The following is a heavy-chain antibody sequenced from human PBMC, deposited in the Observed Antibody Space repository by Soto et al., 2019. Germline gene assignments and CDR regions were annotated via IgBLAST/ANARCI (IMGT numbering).Heavy chain of an antibody. CDR3: ARGLNYYDSSGSAPPDY. Sequence: GGSLRLSCAASGFTFSDYYMSWIRQAPGKGLEWVSYISSSSSYTNYADSVKGRFTISRDNAKNSLYLQMNSLRAEDTAVYYCARGLNYYDSSGSAPPDYWGQGTLVTVSS. J-gene: IGHJ4*02. CDR1: GFTFSDYY. V-gene: IGHV3-11*06. D-gene: IGHD3-22*01. CDR2: ISSSSSYT.